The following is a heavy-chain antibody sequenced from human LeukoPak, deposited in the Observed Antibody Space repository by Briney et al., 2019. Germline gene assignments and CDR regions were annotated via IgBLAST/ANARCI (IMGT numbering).Heavy chain of an antibody. V-gene: IGHV7-4-1*02. CDR1: GYGFTDYA. Sequence: ASVKVSCKASGYGFTDYAVNWLRQAPGQGLEWMGWIHTSTGNPTYAQGLIGRFVFSLDTSVSTAYLQISSLKAEDSAVYYCARTRGSFPPGFDLWGQGTMVTVSS. CDR2: IHTSTGNP. CDR3: ARTRGSFPPGFDL. J-gene: IGHJ3*01. D-gene: IGHD1-26*01.